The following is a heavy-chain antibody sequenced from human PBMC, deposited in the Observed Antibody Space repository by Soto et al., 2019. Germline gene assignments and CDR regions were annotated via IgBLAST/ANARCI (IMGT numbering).Heavy chain of an antibody. CDR3: ARDPKRRDGYNSDS. D-gene: IGHD5-12*01. Sequence: QVQLVESGGGLVEPGGSLRLSCSASGCIFTDYSMTWIRQAPGKGLEWVSYISNGDETTQYADSVKGRFSVSRDKAKKVLFLRMNSLRVDDTAVYYSARDPKRRDGYNSDSWGRGALATVSS. CDR2: ISNGDETT. CDR1: GCIFTDYS. V-gene: IGHV3-11*01. J-gene: IGHJ4*02.